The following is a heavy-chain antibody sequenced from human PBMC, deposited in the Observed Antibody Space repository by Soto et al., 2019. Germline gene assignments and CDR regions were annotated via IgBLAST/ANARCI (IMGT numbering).Heavy chain of an antibody. CDR3: ARGGKYYYGSGSYPDWFDP. Sequence: QVQLQESGPGLVKPSQTLSLTCTVSGGSISSGGYYWSWIRQHPGKGLEWIGYIYYSGSTYYNPSLKSRVTISVDTSKNQFSLKLSSVTAADTAVYYCARGGKYYYGSGSYPDWFDPWGQGTLVTVSS. D-gene: IGHD3-10*01. J-gene: IGHJ5*02. V-gene: IGHV4-31*03. CDR2: IYYSGST. CDR1: GGSISSGGYY.